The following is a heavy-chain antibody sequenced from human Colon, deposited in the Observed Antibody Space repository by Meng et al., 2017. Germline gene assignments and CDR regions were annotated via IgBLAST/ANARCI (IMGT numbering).Heavy chain of an antibody. CDR3: ARDERGGPYYFDY. Sequence: QAHLVQPGAGLKKPGAAAKVSCQASGYSCTSYGMHWLRQAPGQRPEWMGWIYTADGNRRYSQRFQDRLTITSYTFARTAYMELSSLISEDTAVYFCARDERGGPYYFDYWGQGTLVTVSS. J-gene: IGHJ4*02. CDR2: IYTADGNR. CDR1: GYSCTSYG. V-gene: IGHV1-3*04.